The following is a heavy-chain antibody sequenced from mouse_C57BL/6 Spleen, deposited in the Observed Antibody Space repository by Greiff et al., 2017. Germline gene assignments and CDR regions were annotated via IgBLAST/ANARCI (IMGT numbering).Heavy chain of an antibody. CDR3: ARFCYYGSSLWYFDV. D-gene: IGHD1-1*01. J-gene: IGHJ1*03. CDR2: ISYDGSN. CDR1: GYSITSGYY. V-gene: IGHV3-6*01. Sequence: EVQRVESGPGLVKPSQSLSLTCSVTGYSITSGYYWNWIRQFPGNKLEWMGYISYDGSNNYNPSLKNRISITRDTSKNQFFLKLNSVTTEDTATYYCARFCYYGSSLWYFDVWGTGTTVTVSS.